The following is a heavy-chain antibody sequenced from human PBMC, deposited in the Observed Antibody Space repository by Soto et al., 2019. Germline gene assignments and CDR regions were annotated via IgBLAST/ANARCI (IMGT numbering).Heavy chain of an antibody. CDR2: INSDGSST. V-gene: IGHV3-74*01. Sequence: GGSLRLSCAASGFTFSSYLMHWVRQAPGKGLVWVSRINSDGSSTSYADSVKGRFTISRDNAKNTLYLQMNSLRAEDTAVYYCARGIVEVRGAYQNYYYYYMDVWGKGTTVTVPS. CDR1: GFTFSSYL. D-gene: IGHD3-10*01. J-gene: IGHJ6*03. CDR3: ARGIVEVRGAYQNYYYYYMDV.